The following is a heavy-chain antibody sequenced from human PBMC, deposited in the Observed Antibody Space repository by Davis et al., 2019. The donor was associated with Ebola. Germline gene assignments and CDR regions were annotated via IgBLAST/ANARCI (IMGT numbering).Heavy chain of an antibody. CDR2: IIPIFGTA. CDR3: ARDPSSSSVNVNYYYYYGMDV. J-gene: IGHJ6*02. V-gene: IGHV1-69*13. CDR1: GGTFSSYA. Sequence: AASVKVSCKASGGTFSSYAISWVRQAPGQGLEWMGGIIPIFGTANYAQKFQGRVTITADESTSTAYMELSSLRSEDTAVYYCARDPSSSSVNVNYYYYYGMDVWGQGTTVTVSS. D-gene: IGHD6-6*01.